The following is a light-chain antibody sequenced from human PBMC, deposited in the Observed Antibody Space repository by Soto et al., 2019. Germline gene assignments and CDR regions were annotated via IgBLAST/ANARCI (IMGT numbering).Light chain of an antibody. J-gene: IGKJ1*01. CDR3: QQYYNWPRT. CDR1: QSVSNN. Sequence: EIVMTQSPATLSVSPWERATLSCRASQSVSNNLAWYHQKPGQAPRLRIYRASIRATGIPARFSGSGSGTEFTLTISSLQSEDFAVYYCQQYYNWPRTFGQGTKVDI. V-gene: IGKV3-15*01. CDR2: RAS.